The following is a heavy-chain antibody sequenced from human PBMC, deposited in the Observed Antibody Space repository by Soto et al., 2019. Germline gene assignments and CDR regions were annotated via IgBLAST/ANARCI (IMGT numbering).Heavy chain of an antibody. CDR1: GYSFTIYC. J-gene: IGHJ6*02. CDR3: ARHEYSSGWYDSYYYYGMDV. V-gene: IGHV5-51*01. CDR2: IYPGDSDT. Sequence: GESLKISCNGSGYSFTIYCIGLVLQMPGKGLEWMGIIYPGDSDTRYSPSFQGQVTISADKSISTAYLQWSSLKASDTAMYYCARHEYSSGWYDSYYYYGMDVWGQGTTVTVSS. D-gene: IGHD6-19*01.